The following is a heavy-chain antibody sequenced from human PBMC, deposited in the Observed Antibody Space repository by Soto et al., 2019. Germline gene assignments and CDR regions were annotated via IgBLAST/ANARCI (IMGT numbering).Heavy chain of an antibody. Sequence: ASVKVSCKASGYNLTDYGITWVRQAPGQGLEWMGWISAYNGNGKYAHKFQDRFTMTTDTSTSTAYMELRSLRSDDTAVYYCAREASYLPFDDWGQGALVTVSS. CDR1: GYNLTDYG. V-gene: IGHV1-18*04. CDR2: ISAYNGNG. J-gene: IGHJ4*02. D-gene: IGHD1-26*01. CDR3: AREASYLPFDD.